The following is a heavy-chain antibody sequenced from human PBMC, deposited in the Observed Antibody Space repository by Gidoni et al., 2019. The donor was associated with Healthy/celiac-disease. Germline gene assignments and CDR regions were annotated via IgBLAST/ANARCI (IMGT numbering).Heavy chain of an antibody. CDR2: IKQDGSEK. CDR3: ARDAFRDYYGSGTLDY. J-gene: IGHJ4*02. V-gene: IGHV3-7*01. Sequence: QPGGSLRLSCAASGFTFSSYWMSWVRQAPGKGLEWVANIKQDGSEKYYVDSVKGRFTISRDNAKNSLYLQMNSLRAEDTAVYYCARDAFRDYYGSGTLDYWGQGTLVTVSS. CDR1: GFTFSSYW. D-gene: IGHD3-10*01.